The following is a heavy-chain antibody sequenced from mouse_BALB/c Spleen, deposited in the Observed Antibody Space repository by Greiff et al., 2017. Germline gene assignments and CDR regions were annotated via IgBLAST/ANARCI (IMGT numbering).Heavy chain of an antibody. Sequence: VQLQQSGPGLVAPSQSLSITCTVSGFSLTGYGVNWVRQPPGKGLEWLGMIWGDGSTDYNSALKSRLSISKDNSKSQVFLKMNSLQTDDTARYYCAREGNQYYYAMDYWGQGTSVTVSS. CDR2: IWGDGST. D-gene: IGHD2-1*01. CDR1: GFSLTGYG. J-gene: IGHJ4*01. V-gene: IGHV2-6-7*01. CDR3: AREGNQYYYAMDY.